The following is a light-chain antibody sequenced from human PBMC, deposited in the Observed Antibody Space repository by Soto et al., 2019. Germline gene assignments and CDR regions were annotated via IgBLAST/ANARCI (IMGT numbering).Light chain of an antibody. V-gene: IGKV2-30*01. CDR3: MQYIHSPHT. CDR1: QSLVYSDGNTC. Sequence: DVVITQSPVSLPVTLGQPASISCRSSQSLVYSDGNTCLHWFQQRPGQSPRRLIYQGSNRESGVTDRVSGSGSGTDFTLKISRVEAEDVGVYYCMQYIHSPHTFGGGAKVEIK. CDR2: QGS. J-gene: IGKJ4*01.